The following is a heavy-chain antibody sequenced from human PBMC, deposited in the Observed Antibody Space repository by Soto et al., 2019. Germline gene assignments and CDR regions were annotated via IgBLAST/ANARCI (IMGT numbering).Heavy chain of an antibody. CDR2: ISYIGST. Sequence: SETLSLTCTVSGGSISSYYWSWIRQPPGKGLDWIGYISYIGSTNYNPSLKSRVTMSVDTSKNQFSLKLSSVTAADTAVYYCARGGWSMDVWGQGTTVTVSS. V-gene: IGHV4-59*01. CDR3: ARGGWSMDV. J-gene: IGHJ6*02. D-gene: IGHD2-15*01. CDR1: GGSISSYY.